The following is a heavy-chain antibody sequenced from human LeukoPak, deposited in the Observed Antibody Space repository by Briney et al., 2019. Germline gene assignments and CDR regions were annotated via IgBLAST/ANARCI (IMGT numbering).Heavy chain of an antibody. J-gene: IGHJ5*02. CDR1: GFTFSNYW. Sequence: GGSLRLSCAASGFTFSNYWMHWVRQVPGKGLVWVSRINSDGRSTIYADSVKGRFTISRNNAKNTLYLQMNSLRAEDTAVYYCVREVSGDPWHNWFDPWGQGTLVTVSS. CDR2: INSDGRST. V-gene: IGHV3-74*01. D-gene: IGHD4-17*01. CDR3: VREVSGDPWHNWFDP.